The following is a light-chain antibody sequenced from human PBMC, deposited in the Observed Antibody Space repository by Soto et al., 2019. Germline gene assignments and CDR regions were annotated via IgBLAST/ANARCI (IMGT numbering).Light chain of an antibody. V-gene: IGKV3-20*01. CDR3: QRSGGSRRT. J-gene: IGKJ1*01. CDR2: AAS. Sequence: EIVLTQSPGTLSLSPGERATLSCRASQSISSSYLVWYQQKPGQAPRLLIYAASNRATGILDRFSGSESGTHFTLTINRPEPQHCAVYYCQRSGGSRRTFGEGTKGEVK. CDR1: QSISSSY.